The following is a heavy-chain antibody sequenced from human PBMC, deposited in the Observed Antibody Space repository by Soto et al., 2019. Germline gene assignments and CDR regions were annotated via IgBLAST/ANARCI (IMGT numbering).Heavy chain of an antibody. CDR2: IIPIFGTA. CDR3: ARDSTAARPYYYYGMDV. V-gene: IGHV1-69*13. J-gene: IGHJ6*02. Sequence: GASVKVSCKASGGTFSSYAISWVRQAPGQGLEWKGGIIPIFGTANYAQKFQGRVTITADESTSTAYMELSSLRSEDTAVYYCARDSTAARPYYYYGMDVWGQGTTVTVSS. D-gene: IGHD6-6*01. CDR1: GGTFSSYA.